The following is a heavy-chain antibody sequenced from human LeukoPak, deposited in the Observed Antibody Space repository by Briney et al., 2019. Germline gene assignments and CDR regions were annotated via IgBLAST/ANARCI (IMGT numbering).Heavy chain of an antibody. J-gene: IGHJ4*02. Sequence: PSETLSLTCAVSGGSISSGGYSWSWIRQPPGKGLEWIGYIYHSGSTYYDPSLKRRFSISVDRSKNQFSLKLSSVTAADTAIYYCARGDITTGGAPFDHWGQGSLVTVSS. V-gene: IGHV4-30-2*01. CDR2: IYHSGST. D-gene: IGHD2-21*01. CDR3: ARGDITTGGAPFDH. CDR1: GGSISSGGYS.